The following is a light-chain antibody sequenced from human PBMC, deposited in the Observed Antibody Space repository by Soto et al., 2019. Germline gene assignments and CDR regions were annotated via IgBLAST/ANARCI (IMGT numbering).Light chain of an antibody. CDR2: EVS. J-gene: IGLJ1*01. V-gene: IGLV2-14*03. Sequence: QSVLTHTTSVFGSPGQPSNISCTGTSSDVGGYNFVSWYQPPPVPAPKLMIYEVSSRPLVSSNRFSGSNSGNTASLTISGLQPENEADYYCSSYTTSSTLVFVTGPKVAGL. CDR3: SSYTTSSTLV. CDR1: SSDVGGYNF.